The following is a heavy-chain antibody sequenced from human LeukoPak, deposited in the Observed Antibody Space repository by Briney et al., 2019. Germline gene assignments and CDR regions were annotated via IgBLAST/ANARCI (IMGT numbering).Heavy chain of an antibody. CDR2: IWYDGSNK. Sequence: GRALRLSCAASGFTFSSYGMHWVRQAPGKGLEWVAAIWYDGSNKYYADSVKGRFTISRDNSKNTLYLQMNSLRAEDTAVYYCAKEVSSWYYYYYYMDVWGKGTTVTVSS. J-gene: IGHJ6*03. V-gene: IGHV3-33*06. D-gene: IGHD6-13*01. CDR3: AKEVSSWYYYYYYMDV. CDR1: GFTFSSYG.